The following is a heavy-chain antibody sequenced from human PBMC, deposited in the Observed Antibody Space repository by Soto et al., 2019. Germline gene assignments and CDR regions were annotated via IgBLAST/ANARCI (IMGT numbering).Heavy chain of an antibody. CDR2: IIPILGIV. D-gene: IGHD2-15*01. J-gene: IGHJ5*02. CDR1: GGTFSSYT. CDR3: ARIRNYCSGGSCQKWFDP. V-gene: IGHV1-69*02. Sequence: QVQLVQSGAEVKKPGSSVKVSCKASGGTFSSYTISWVRQAPGQGLEWMGRIIPILGIVNYAQKFQGRVTITADKSTSTAYMELSSLRSEDTAVYYCARIRNYCSGGSCQKWFDPWGQGTLVTVSS.